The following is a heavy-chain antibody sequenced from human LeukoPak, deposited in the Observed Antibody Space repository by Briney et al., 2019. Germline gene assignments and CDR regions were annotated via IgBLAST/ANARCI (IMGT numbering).Heavy chain of an antibody. J-gene: IGHJ4*02. CDR3: ARVGTYYGSGSYSPEY. V-gene: IGHV4-4*07. Sequence: SETLSLTCTVSGASISSYDWSWIRQPAGNGLEWIGRIYTSGSTNYNPSLKSRVTMSVDTSENQFSLKLSSVTAADTAVYFCARVGTYYGSGSYSPEYWGQGTLVTVSS. CDR1: GASISSYD. CDR2: IYTSGST. D-gene: IGHD3-10*01.